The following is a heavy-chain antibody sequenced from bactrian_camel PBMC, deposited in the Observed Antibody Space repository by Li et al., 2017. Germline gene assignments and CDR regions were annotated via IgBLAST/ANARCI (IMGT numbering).Heavy chain of an antibody. D-gene: IGHD5*01. CDR2: IDGGGSI. J-gene: IGHJ4*01. Sequence: MGWFRRAPGKEREGVGAIDGGGSISYADSVKDRFTISQDNAKNTLYQQLNSLKTEDTAMYHCGKYRLSTDWGTLGLTSKGQGTQVTVS. V-gene: IGHV3S53*01.